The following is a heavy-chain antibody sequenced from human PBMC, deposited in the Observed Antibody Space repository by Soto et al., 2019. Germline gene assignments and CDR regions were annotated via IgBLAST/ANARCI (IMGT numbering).Heavy chain of an antibody. CDR2: INPSGST. CDR3: ARSFPKTGCYGACDYGMDV. V-gene: IGHV4-4*07. Sequence: SATQYLTCTISGGSISSYCRSWIRHPSGKGLDWIVRINPSGSTTCKTSLKSRATMSVYTSKNQFSLKLSSVNAADTAVYYCARSFPKTGCYGACDYGMDVWGQGTTVT. CDR1: GGSISSYC. J-gene: IGHJ6*02. D-gene: IGHD5-18*01.